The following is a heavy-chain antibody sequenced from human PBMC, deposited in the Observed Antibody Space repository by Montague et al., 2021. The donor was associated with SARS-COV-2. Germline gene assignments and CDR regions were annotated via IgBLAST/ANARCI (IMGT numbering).Heavy chain of an antibody. CDR2: IYYSGST. V-gene: IGHV4-31*03. CDR1: GGSISSGGYY. CDR3: ARTAEPIRIMIITSLSWYFDL. Sequence: TLSLTCTVSGGSISSGGYYWSWIRQHPGEGLEWIGYIYYSGSTYYNPSLKSRVTISVATSKIQFYLKMSSVTAADTAVYYCARTAEPIRIMIITSLSWYFDLWGRGTLVTVSS. D-gene: IGHD3-22*01. J-gene: IGHJ2*01.